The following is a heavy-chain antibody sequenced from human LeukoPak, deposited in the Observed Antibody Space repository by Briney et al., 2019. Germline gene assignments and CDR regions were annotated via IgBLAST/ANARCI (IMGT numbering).Heavy chain of an antibody. V-gene: IGHV3-30*18. D-gene: IGHD6-13*01. CDR2: ISYDGSNK. CDR3: AKDFSAAADFDY. Sequence: GGSLRLSCAASGFTFSSYGMHWVRQAPGKGLEWVAVISYDGSNKYYADSVRGRFTISRDNSKNTLYLQVNSLRAEDTAVYYCAKDFSAAADFDYWGQGTLVTVPS. J-gene: IGHJ4*02. CDR1: GFTFSSYG.